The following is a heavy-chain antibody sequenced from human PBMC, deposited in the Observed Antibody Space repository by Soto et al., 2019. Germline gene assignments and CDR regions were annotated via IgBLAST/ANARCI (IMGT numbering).Heavy chain of an antibody. CDR2: MHHTQGT. D-gene: IGHD3-9*01. CDR1: GASISSYY. CDR3: ARVPFVGYFDWLDT. J-gene: IGHJ5*01. Sequence: SSETLSLTCSVSGASISSYYWTWIRQPPGGGLEWIGYMHHTQGTNDNPSLRGRVHMSIDTSMNPFSLRLTSVTAADTAVDYCARVPFVGYFDWLDTWGHGTLVTVSS. V-gene: IGHV4-59*01.